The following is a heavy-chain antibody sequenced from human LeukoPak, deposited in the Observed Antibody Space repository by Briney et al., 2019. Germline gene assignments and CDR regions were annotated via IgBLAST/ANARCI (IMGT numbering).Heavy chain of an antibody. CDR3: AKSNTINVGYSSSSPE. CDR2: ISGSGGST. D-gene: IGHD6-6*01. CDR1: GFTFSSYA. J-gene: IGHJ4*02. V-gene: IGHV3-23*01. Sequence: PGGSLRLSCAASGFTFSSYAMSWVRQAPGKGLEWVSAISGSGGSTYYADSVKGRFAISRDNSKNTLYLQMNSLRAEDTAVYYCAKSNTINVGYSSSSPEWGQGTLVTVSS.